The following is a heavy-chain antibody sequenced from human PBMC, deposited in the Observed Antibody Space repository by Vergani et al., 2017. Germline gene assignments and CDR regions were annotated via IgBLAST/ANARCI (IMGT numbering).Heavy chain of an antibody. Sequence: QVQLQQWGAGLLKPSETLSLTCAVYGGSFSGYYWSGIRQPPGKGLEWIGEINHSGSTNYNPSLKSRVTISVDTSKNQFSLKLSSVTAADTAVYYCARVPIWFGATDYWGQGTLVTVSS. CDR2: INHSGST. CDR3: ARVPIWFGATDY. D-gene: IGHD3-10*01. J-gene: IGHJ4*02. CDR1: GGSFSGYY. V-gene: IGHV4-34*01.